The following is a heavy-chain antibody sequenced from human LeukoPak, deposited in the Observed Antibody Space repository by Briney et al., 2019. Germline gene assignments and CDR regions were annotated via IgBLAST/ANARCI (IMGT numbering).Heavy chain of an antibody. D-gene: IGHD2-15*01. J-gene: IGHJ4*02. Sequence: PGGSLRLSCVASGFSFSNYAMHWVRQVPGKGLEWVAVISYDGSNKYYADFVKGRFTISRDDSKNTLYLQMNSLRVEDTAAYYCVKEGGFRIPFVYWGQGTLVTVSS. CDR1: GFSFSNYA. CDR3: VKEGGFRIPFVY. V-gene: IGHV3-30*04. CDR2: ISYDGSNK.